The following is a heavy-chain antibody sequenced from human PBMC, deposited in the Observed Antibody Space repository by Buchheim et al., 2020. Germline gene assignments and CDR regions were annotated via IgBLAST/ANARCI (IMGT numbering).Heavy chain of an antibody. CDR1: GFTFTSYL. CDR3: AKVGSSAYFFES. V-gene: IGHV3-23*05. CDR2: INGRCFYT. J-gene: IGHJ4*02. Sequence: EVGLLESGGSLAQPGGSLILSCAASGFTFTSYLMMWVRQGPGKGLECVSTINGRCFYTYYADSVKGRLIISRATSRTTIYLRMDSLRVEDTAIYYCAKVGSSAYFFESWGRGTL.